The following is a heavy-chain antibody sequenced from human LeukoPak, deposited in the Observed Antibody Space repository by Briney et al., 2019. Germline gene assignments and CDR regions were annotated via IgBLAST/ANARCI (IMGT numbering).Heavy chain of an antibody. CDR3: ARRRVHDSSGYPFDY. CDR1: GGSISSYY. J-gene: IGHJ4*02. D-gene: IGHD3-22*01. CDR2: IYYSGST. V-gene: IGHV4-39*01. Sequence: LETLSLTCTVSGGSISSYYWGWIRQPPGKGLEWLGSIYYSGSTYYNPSLKSRVTISVDTSKNQFSLKLSSVTAADTAVYYCARRRVHDSSGYPFDYWGQGTLVTVSS.